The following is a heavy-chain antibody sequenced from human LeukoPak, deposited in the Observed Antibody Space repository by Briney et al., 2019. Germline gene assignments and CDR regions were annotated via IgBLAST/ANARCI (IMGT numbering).Heavy chain of an antibody. CDR1: GYSISSGYY. D-gene: IGHD1-26*01. Sequence: SETLSLTCTVSGYSISSGYYWGWIQQPPGKGLEWIGSIYHSGSTYYNPSLKSRVTISVDTSKNQFSLKLSSVTAADTAVYYCVRDPSTKYSGSSFDPWGQGTLVTVSS. J-gene: IGHJ5*02. CDR3: VRDPSTKYSGSSFDP. CDR2: IYHSGST. V-gene: IGHV4-38-2*02.